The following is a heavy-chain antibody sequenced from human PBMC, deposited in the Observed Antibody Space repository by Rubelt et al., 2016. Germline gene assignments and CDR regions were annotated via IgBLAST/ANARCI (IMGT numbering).Heavy chain of an antibody. J-gene: IGHJ3*02. CDR3: ARDKYGDYAFDI. Sequence: MSWLRQAPGKGLEWVANIKQDGSEKYYVDSVKGRFTISRDNAKNSLYLQMNSLRAEDTAVYYCARDKYGDYAFDIWGQGTMVTVSS. V-gene: IGHV3-7*01. CDR2: IKQDGSEK. D-gene: IGHD4-17*01.